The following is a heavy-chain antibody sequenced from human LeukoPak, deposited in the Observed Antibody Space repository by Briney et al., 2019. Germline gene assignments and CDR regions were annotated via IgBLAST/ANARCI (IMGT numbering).Heavy chain of an antibody. V-gene: IGHV4-59*01. CDR2: IYYSGST. Sequence: SETLSLTCTVSGGSISSYYWSWVRQPPGKGLEWIGYIYYSGSTNYNPSLKSRVTISVDTSKNQFSLKLSAVTAADTAVYYWATMVRVLNWFDPWGQGTLVTVST. CDR1: GGSISSYY. D-gene: IGHD3-10*01. CDR3: ATMVRVLNWFDP. J-gene: IGHJ5*02.